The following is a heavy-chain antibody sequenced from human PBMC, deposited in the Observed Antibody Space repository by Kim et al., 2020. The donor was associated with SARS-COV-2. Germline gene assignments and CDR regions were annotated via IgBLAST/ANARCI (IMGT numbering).Heavy chain of an antibody. Sequence: IYYADSVKGRFTISRDNAKNSLYLQMNSLRAEDTAVYYCARGFIAARLYYWGQGTLVTVSS. V-gene: IGHV3-48*03. CDR3: ARGFIAARLYY. D-gene: IGHD6-6*01. J-gene: IGHJ4*02. CDR2: I.